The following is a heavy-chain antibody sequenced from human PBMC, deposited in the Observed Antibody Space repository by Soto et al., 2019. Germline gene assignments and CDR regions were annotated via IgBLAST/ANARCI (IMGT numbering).Heavy chain of an antibody. D-gene: IGHD2-15*01. CDR3: ATYKCSGGSCYSWDYYYYGMDV. CDR1: GGTFSSYA. J-gene: IGHJ6*02. CDR2: IIPIFGTA. V-gene: IGHV1-69*13. Sequence: GASVKVSCKASGGTFSSYAISWARQAPGQGLEWMGGIIPIFGTANYAQKFQGRVTITADESTSTAYMELSSLRSEDTAVYYCATYKCSGGSCYSWDYYYYGMDVWGQGTTVTVSS.